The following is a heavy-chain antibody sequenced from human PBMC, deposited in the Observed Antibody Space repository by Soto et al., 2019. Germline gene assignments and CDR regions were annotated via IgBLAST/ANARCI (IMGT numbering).Heavy chain of an antibody. J-gene: IGHJ5*02. CDR1: GGSVSSGSYY. D-gene: IGHD2-8*01. CDR2: IYYNGST. CDR3: ARGRMVDRDVHSGNRWFDP. V-gene: IGHV4-61*01. Sequence: SETLSLTCTVSGGSVSSGSYYWSWIRQPPGKGLEWIGYIYYNGSTNYNPSLKSRVTISVDTSKNQFSLKLSAVTAADTAVYYCARGRMVDRDVHSGNRWFDPWGQGTLVTVSS.